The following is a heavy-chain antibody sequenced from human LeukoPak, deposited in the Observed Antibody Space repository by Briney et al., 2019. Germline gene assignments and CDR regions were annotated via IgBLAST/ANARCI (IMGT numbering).Heavy chain of an antibody. Sequence: SETLSLTCIVSGGSISTNTYYWGWIRLPPGKGLEWIGEIHHRGTTYYNPSLRSRVTISVDTSKNQFSLRLTSVAAADTAVYYCARVTYNGYQHFDYWGQGNLVTVS. V-gene: IGHV4-39*07. CDR2: IHHRGTT. D-gene: IGHD3-10*01. CDR3: ARVTYNGYQHFDY. J-gene: IGHJ4*02. CDR1: GGSISTNTYY.